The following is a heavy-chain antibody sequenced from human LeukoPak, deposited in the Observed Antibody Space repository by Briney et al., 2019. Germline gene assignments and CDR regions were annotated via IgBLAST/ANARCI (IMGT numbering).Heavy chain of an antibody. Sequence: SETLSLTCTVSGGSIISYYWSWIRQPPGKGLEWIGYISYTGSTNYIPSLESRVTISVDTSKNQFSLKLNPVTAADTAVYYCARALASGRLPYFDYWGQGTLVTVSS. CDR2: ISYTGST. CDR1: GGSIISYY. CDR3: ARALASGRLPYFDY. J-gene: IGHJ4*02. V-gene: IGHV4-59*01. D-gene: IGHD5-12*01.